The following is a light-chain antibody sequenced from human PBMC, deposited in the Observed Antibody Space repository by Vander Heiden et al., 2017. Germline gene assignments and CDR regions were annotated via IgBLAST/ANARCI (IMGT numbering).Light chain of an antibody. CDR2: WAS. V-gene: IGKV4-1*01. Sequence: DIVMTQSPDSLAVSLGERATINCKSSQGVLSSSNNKNYLVWFQQKPGQPPKLLIDWASTRESGVPDRFSGSGSGTDFTLTISSLQAEDVAVYYCQQYYSPPYTFGQGTKLEIK. CDR3: QQYYSPPYT. J-gene: IGKJ2*01. CDR1: QGVLSSSNNKNY.